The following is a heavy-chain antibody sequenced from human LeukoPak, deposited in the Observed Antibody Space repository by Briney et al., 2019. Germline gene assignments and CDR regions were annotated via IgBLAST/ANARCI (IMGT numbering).Heavy chain of an antibody. V-gene: IGHV3-74*01. CDR3: AKLVGATTGIDY. Sequence: GGSLRLSCAASGFTFSDYWMHWVRQAPGKGLVWVSRINGDGTSTRYADSVNGRFTISRDNAKNTLYLQMNSLRAEDTAVYYCAKLVGATTGIDYWGQGTLVTVSS. CDR1: GFTFSDYW. CDR2: INGDGTST. J-gene: IGHJ4*02. D-gene: IGHD1-26*01.